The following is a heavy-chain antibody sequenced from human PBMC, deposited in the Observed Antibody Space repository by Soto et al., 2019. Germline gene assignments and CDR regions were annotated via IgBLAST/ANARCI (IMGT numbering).Heavy chain of an antibody. CDR2: ISAYNGNT. J-gene: IGHJ6*02. V-gene: IGHV1-18*04. CDR1: GYTFTGYG. CDR3: ARDFGSVVTITPGV. D-gene: IGHD5-12*01. Sequence: ASVKVSCNASGYTFTGYGISWVRQAPGQGLEWMGWISAYNGNTNYAQKLQGRVTMTTDTSTSTAYMELRSLRSDDTAVYYCARDFGSVVTITPGVWGQGTTVTVSS.